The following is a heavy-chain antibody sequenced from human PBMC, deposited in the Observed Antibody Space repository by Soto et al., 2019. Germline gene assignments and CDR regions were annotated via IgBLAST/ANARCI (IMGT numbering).Heavy chain of an antibody. D-gene: IGHD6-13*01. CDR1: GFTFSSYG. V-gene: IGHV3-23*01. Sequence: EVQLLESGGGLVQPGGSLRLSCAASGFTFSSYGINWVRQAPGKGLEWVSGISGSGDSTHYADSVKGRFTISRDNSKNTLYLQMNSLRAEDTAVYYCAKQAPYSNSWYEIGHWGQGTLVTVSS. J-gene: IGHJ4*02. CDR2: ISGSGDST. CDR3: AKQAPYSNSWYEIGH.